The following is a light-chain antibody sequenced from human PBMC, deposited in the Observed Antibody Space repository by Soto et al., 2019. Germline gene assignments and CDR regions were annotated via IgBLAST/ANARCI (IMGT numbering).Light chain of an antibody. CDR1: QGISTY. CDR3: QKYDTAPLT. J-gene: IGKJ1*01. V-gene: IGKV1-27*01. Sequence: DIQMTQSPSSLSSSVGDRVTIACRASQGISTYLAWYQQKPGKVPKLLIYAASTLLSGVPSRFSGSGSGTDFTLTISSLQPEDVATYYCQKYDTAPLTFGQGTKVEIQ. CDR2: AAS.